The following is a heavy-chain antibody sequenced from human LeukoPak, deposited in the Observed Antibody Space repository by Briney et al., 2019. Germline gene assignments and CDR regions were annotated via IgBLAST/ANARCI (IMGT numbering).Heavy chain of an antibody. CDR2: ISGSGGST. CDR3: AKDYNYYDSSGYSDY. CDR1: GFTFSSYA. J-gene: IGHJ4*02. Sequence: GGSLRLSCAASGFTFSSYAMSWVRQAPGKGLEWVSAISGSGGSTYYADSVKGRFTISRDNSKNTLYLQMNSLRAEDTAVYYCAKDYNYYDSSGYSDYWGQGTLVTVSS. V-gene: IGHV3-23*01. D-gene: IGHD3-22*01.